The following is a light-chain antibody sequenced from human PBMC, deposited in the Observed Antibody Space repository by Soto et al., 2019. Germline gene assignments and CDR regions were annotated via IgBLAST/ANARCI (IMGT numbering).Light chain of an antibody. J-gene: IGLJ1*01. CDR1: SSDVGGYSY. CDR3: SSYTSSTAYI. CDR2: HVT. V-gene: IGLV2-14*03. Sequence: QSALTQPASVSGSPGESITIYCTGTSSDVGGYSYVSWYQQHPGDAPKLMIFHVTNRPSGVSDRFSGSKSGNTASLTISGLQAEDEADYYCSSYTSSTAYIFGTGTKLTV.